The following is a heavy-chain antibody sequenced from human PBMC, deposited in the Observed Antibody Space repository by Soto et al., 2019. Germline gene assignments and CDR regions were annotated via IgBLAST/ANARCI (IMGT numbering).Heavy chain of an antibody. CDR1: GGSISSYY. Sequence: ETLSLTCTVSGGSISSYYWSWIRQPPGKGLEWIGYIYYSGSTNYNPSLKSRVTISVDTSKNQFSLKLSSVTAADTAVYYCASLVDATKDAFDIWGQGTMVTVSS. D-gene: IGHD2-15*01. J-gene: IGHJ3*02. CDR3: ASLVDATKDAFDI. V-gene: IGHV4-59*01. CDR2: IYYSGST.